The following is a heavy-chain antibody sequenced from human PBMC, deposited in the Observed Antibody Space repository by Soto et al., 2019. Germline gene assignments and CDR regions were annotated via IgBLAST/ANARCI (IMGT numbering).Heavy chain of an antibody. CDR2: IRSKANSYAT. CDR3: NSRGRSNHYDSSGYSY. V-gene: IGHV3-73*01. D-gene: IGHD3-22*01. CDR1: GLAFSGSA. Sequence: HPGGSLRLSGAAGGLAFSGSAMHWVLQASGKGLEWVGRIRSKANSYATAYAASVKGRFTISRDDSKNTAYLQMNSLKTEDTDVYYCNSRGRSNHYDSSGYSYWGQGTLVTVSS. J-gene: IGHJ4*02.